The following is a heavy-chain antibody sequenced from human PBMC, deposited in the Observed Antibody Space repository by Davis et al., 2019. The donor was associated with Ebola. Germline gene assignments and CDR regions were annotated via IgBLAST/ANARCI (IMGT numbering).Heavy chain of an antibody. CDR1: GGTFSSYA. CDR2: IIPIFGTA. Sequence: SVKVSCKASGGTFSSYAISWVRQAPGQGLEWMGGIIPIFGTANYAQKLQGRVTMTTDTSTSTAYMELRSLRSDDTAVYYCARERWTYCSSTSCYRWDNWFDPWGQGTLVTVSS. V-gene: IGHV1-69*05. D-gene: IGHD2-2*01. J-gene: IGHJ5*02. CDR3: ARERWTYCSSTSCYRWDNWFDP.